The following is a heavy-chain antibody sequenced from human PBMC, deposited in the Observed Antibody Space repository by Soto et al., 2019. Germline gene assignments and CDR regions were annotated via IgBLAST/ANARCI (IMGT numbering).Heavy chain of an antibody. V-gene: IGHV6-1*01. D-gene: IGHD6-19*01. CDR2: TYYRSKWYN. J-gene: IGHJ6*02. CDR3: ARGGSLVVAGYYYYGMDV. Sequence: PSQSRPLTCAISGDRVSSNSAAWKCIRQSPSRGLEWLGRTYYRSKWYNDYAVSVKSRITINPDTSKNQFSLQLNSVTPEDTAVYYCARGGSLVVAGYYYYGMDVWGQGTTVAVSS. CDR1: GDRVSSNSAA.